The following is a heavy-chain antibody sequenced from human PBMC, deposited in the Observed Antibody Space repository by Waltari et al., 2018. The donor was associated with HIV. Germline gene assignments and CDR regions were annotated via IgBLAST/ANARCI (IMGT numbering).Heavy chain of an antibody. Sequence: QLQLQESGPGLVKPSETLSLTCTVSGGSISSSSYYWGWIRQPPGKGLEWIGSIYYSGSTYYNPSLKSRVTISVDTSKNQFSLKLSSVTAADTAVYYCAIREHCSSTSCYGDPGGMDWGQGTLVTVSS. D-gene: IGHD2-2*01. CDR1: GGSISSSSYY. CDR3: AIREHCSSTSCYGDPGGMD. CDR2: IYYSGST. V-gene: IGHV4-39*01. J-gene: IGHJ4*02.